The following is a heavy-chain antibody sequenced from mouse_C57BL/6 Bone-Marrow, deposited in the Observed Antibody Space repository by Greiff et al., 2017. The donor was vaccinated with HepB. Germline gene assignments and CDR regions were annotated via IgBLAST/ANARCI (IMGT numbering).Heavy chain of an antibody. CDR1: GFTFSSYA. V-gene: IGHV5-4*01. Sequence: EVQLQESGGGLVKPGGSLKLSCAASGFTFSSYAMSWVRQTPEKRLEWVATISDGGSYTYYPDNVKGRFTISRDNAKNNLYLQRSHLKSEDTAMYYCARDWGLWYRGGFDYWGQGTTLTVSS. D-gene: IGHD6-2*01. J-gene: IGHJ2*01. CDR2: ISDGGSYT. CDR3: ARDWGLWYRGGFDY.